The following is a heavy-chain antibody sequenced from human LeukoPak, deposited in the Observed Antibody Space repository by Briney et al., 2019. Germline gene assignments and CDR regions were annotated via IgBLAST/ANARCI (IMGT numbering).Heavy chain of an antibody. V-gene: IGHV3-48*03. D-gene: IGHD4-11*01. J-gene: IGHJ6*02. Sequence: HPGESLRLSCAASGFTFSSYEMNWVRQAPGKGQEWVSYISSGGSTISYADSVKGRFTISRDNAKNSLYLQMNSLRAEDMAVYYCARDGSGDNYDSRHGMDVWGHGTTVTVSS. CDR1: GFTFSSYE. CDR3: ARDGSGDNYDSRHGMDV. CDR2: ISSGGSTI.